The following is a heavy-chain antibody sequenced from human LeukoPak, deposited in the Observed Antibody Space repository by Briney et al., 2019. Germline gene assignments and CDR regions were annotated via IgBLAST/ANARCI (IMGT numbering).Heavy chain of an antibody. CDR2: ISSSSSYI. CDR3: ARDDWYYDSSGYYPSDAFDI. Sequence: GGSLRLSCAASGFTFSSYSMNWVRQAPGKGLEWVSSISSSSSYIYYADSVKGRFTISRDNAKNSLYLQMNSLRAEDTAVYYCARDDWYYDSSGYYPSDAFDIWGQGTLVTVSS. J-gene: IGHJ3*02. V-gene: IGHV3-21*01. CDR1: GFTFSSYS. D-gene: IGHD3-22*01.